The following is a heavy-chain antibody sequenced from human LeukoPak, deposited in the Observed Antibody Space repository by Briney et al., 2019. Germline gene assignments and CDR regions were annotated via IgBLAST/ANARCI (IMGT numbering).Heavy chain of an antibody. V-gene: IGHV1-18*01. Sequence: GASVKVSCKVSGYTLTELSMHWVRQAPGHGLEWMGWISGHNGNTNYAEKFQGRATMTTDTSTNTAYIELRSLRFDDTAVYYCARDFAWGSGGAPIDDNWLDPWGQGTLVTVSS. J-gene: IGHJ5*02. CDR3: ARDFAWGSGGAPIDDNWLDP. CDR2: ISGHNGNT. CDR1: GYTLTELS. D-gene: IGHD7-27*01.